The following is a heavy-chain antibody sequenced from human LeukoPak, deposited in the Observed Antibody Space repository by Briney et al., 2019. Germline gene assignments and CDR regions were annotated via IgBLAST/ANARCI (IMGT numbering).Heavy chain of an antibody. CDR1: GFTFSSYA. D-gene: IGHD3-10*01. V-gene: IGHV3-23*01. J-gene: IGHJ4*02. CDR2: ISGSGGST. CDR3: AKDSVLLWFGELLGFDY. Sequence: GGSLRLSCAASGFTFSSYAMSWVRQAPGKGLEWVSAISGSGGSTYYADSVKGRFTISRDNSKNTLYLQMNSLRAEATAVYYCAKDSVLLWFGELLGFDYWGQGTLVTVSS.